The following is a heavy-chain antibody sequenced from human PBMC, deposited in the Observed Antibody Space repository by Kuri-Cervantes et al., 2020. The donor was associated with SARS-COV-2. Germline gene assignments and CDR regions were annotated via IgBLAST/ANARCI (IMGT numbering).Heavy chain of an antibody. D-gene: IGHD1-26*01. CDR1: GYSISSGYY. CDR2: VYHSGET. J-gene: IGHJ4*02. CDR3: ARDLQKWEQPEY. V-gene: IGHV4-38-2*02. Sequence: GSLRLSCTVSGYSISSGYYWGWIRQPPGKGLEWIGSVYHSGETYYNPSLNRRVSISIDASKNQFSLKLTFVTAADTAVYYCARDLQKWEQPEYWGQGALVTVSS.